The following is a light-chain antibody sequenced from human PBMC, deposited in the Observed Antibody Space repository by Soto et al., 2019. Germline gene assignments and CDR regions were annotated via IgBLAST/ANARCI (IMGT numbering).Light chain of an antibody. J-gene: IGKJ1*01. Sequence: EIVFTQCTGTLSVSPGERATLSCRASRGISSNLAWYQQTPGQAPRLLIYGASSRDTGIPDRVSGRGAWTECTRTIIRLEPVDVQVDDCQQYGSSLWTFGQGTKVDI. CDR1: RGISSN. V-gene: IGKV3-20*01. CDR3: QQYGSSLWT. CDR2: GAS.